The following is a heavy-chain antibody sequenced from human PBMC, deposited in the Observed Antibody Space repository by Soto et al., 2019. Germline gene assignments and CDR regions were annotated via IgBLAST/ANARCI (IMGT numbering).Heavy chain of an antibody. Sequence: TETLSLTCGVYGGAFSGYYWSWIRQPPGKGLEWIGEVNHSGSTNYNPSLKSRVTISVDTSKNQFSLKLSSATAADTALYYCERKYLTYYGSGSPYGMDVWGQWTTGTVSS. CDR1: GGAFSGYY. D-gene: IGHD3-10*01. J-gene: IGHJ6*02. V-gene: IGHV4-34*01. CDR2: VNHSGST. CDR3: ERKYLTYYGSGSPYGMDV.